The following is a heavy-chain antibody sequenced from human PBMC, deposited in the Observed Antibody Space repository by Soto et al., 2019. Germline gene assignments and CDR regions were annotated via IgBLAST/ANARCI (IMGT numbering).Heavy chain of an antibody. D-gene: IGHD2-21*01. CDR2: IYPGDSDT. Sequence: GESLKISCKGSGYSFTSYWIGWVRQMPGKGLEWMGIIYPGDSDTRYSPSFQGQVTISADKSISTAYLQWSSLKASDTAMYYCARQKAYGGNSLDAFDIWGQGTMVTVS. CDR3: ARQKAYGGNSLDAFDI. J-gene: IGHJ3*02. V-gene: IGHV5-51*01. CDR1: GYSFTSYW.